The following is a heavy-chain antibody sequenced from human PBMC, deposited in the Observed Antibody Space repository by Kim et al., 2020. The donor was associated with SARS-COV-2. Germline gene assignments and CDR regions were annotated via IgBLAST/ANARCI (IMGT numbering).Heavy chain of an antibody. CDR3: ARYLGGSSSWYTGYYGMDV. V-gene: IGHV3-20*01. D-gene: IGHD6-13*01. Sequence: GGSLRLSCAASGFTFDDYGMSWVRQAPGKGLEWVSGINWNGGSTGYADSVKGRFTISRDNAKNSLYLQMNSLRAEDTALYHCARYLGGSSSWYTGYYGMDVWGQGTTVTVSS. CDR2: INWNGGST. J-gene: IGHJ6*02. CDR1: GFTFDDYG.